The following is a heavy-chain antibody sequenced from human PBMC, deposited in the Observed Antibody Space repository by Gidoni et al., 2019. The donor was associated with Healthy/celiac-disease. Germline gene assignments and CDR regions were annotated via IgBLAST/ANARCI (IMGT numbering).Heavy chain of an antibody. D-gene: IGHD2-15*01. Sequence: QVQLVQSGAEVKKPGASVKVSCKASGYTFTSYDINWVRQATGQGLEWMGWMNPNSGNTGYAQKFQGRVTMTRNTSISTAYMELSSLRSEDTAVYYCARFLRAAKWFRYYYGMDVWGQGTTVTVSS. V-gene: IGHV1-8*01. CDR1: GYTFTSYD. CDR2: MNPNSGNT. CDR3: ARFLRAAKWFRYYYGMDV. J-gene: IGHJ6*02.